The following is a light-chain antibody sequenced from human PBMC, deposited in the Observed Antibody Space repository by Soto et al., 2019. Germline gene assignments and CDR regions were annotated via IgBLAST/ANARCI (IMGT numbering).Light chain of an antibody. Sequence: DIQMTQSPSTLSASVGDRVTITCRASQSISSWLAWYQQKPGKAPKLLIYDASSLESGVPSRFSGSGSGTEFTLTISSLQPDGFATYYCQQYNSPYTFGQGTKLEIK. CDR3: QQYNSPYT. J-gene: IGKJ2*01. CDR2: DAS. CDR1: QSISSW. V-gene: IGKV1-5*01.